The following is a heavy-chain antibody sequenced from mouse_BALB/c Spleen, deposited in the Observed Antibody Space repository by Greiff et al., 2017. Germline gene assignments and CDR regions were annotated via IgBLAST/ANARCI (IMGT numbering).Heavy chain of an antibody. CDR1: GYTFTSYV. V-gene: IGHV1-14*01. D-gene: IGHD2-3*01. CDR3: ARIDDGYWAYAMDY. J-gene: IGHJ4*01. CDR2: INPYNDGT. Sequence: EVQLQESGPELVKPGASVKMSCKASGYTFTSYVMHWVKQKPGQGLEWIGYINPYNDGTKYNEKFKGKATLTSDKSSSTAYMELSSLTSEDSAVYYCARIDDGYWAYAMDYWGQGTSVTVSS.